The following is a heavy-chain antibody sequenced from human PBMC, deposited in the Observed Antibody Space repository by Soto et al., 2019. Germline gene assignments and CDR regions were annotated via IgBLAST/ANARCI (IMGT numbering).Heavy chain of an antibody. V-gene: IGHV3-23*01. CDR2: ISGSGGST. Sequence: EVQLLESGGGLVQPGGSLRLSCAASEFTFSSYAMSWVRQAPGKGLEWVSAISGSGGSTYYADSVKGRFTISRDNSKNTLYLQMNSLRAEDTAVYYCAKSETPFGEIAVDYWGQGTLVTVSS. CDR1: EFTFSSYA. CDR3: AKSETPFGEIAVDY. D-gene: IGHD3-10*01. J-gene: IGHJ4*02.